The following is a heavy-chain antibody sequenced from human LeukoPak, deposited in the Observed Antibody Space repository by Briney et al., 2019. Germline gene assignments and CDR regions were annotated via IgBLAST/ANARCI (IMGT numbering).Heavy chain of an antibody. Sequence: SETLSLTCTVSGGSIRSYYWSWIRQPAGKGLEWIGRIYTSGSTNYNPSLKSRVTMSVDTSKNQFSLKLSSVTAADTAVYYCARDWGPAMVRGVITSSGDWFDPWGQGTLVTVSS. J-gene: IGHJ5*02. CDR2: IYTSGST. V-gene: IGHV4-4*07. CDR3: ARDWGPAMVRGVITSSGDWFDP. D-gene: IGHD3-10*01. CDR1: GGSIRSYY.